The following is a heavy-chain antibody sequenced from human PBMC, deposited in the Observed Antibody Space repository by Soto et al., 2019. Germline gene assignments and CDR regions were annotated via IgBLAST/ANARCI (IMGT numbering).Heavy chain of an antibody. Sequence: GGSLRLSCTVSGFAFNNYVINWVRQAPGKGLEWVSSISKSDYTYYSDSVKGRFTISRDNAKNSVSLQMNTLRVEDTAVYYCAREDSIIIPAVSDFWGQGTLVTVSS. CDR3: AREDSIIIPAVSDF. V-gene: IGHV3-21*01. CDR1: GFAFNNYV. J-gene: IGHJ4*02. CDR2: ISKSDYT. D-gene: IGHD2-2*01.